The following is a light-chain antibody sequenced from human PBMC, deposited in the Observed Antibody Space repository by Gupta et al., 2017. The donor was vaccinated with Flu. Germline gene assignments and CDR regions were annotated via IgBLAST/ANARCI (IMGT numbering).Light chain of an antibody. Sequence: SVLPPPPSASATSGPGVTIPCSGSSSNLGRNYVYWYIFSPGAAPRLLIFRDDRRPSGVPDRISGSKSGTSASLVISGLQSEDEGEYFCASGDDSLSRWVFGGGTKVTVL. CDR2: RDD. CDR1: SSNLGRNY. V-gene: IGLV1-47*01. J-gene: IGLJ3*02. CDR3: ASGDDSLSRWV.